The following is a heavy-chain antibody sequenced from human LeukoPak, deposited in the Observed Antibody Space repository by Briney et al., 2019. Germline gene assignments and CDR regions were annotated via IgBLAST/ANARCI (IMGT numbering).Heavy chain of an antibody. D-gene: IGHD2-2*02. CDR3: ARVDTVVVPSGITWFDP. CDR1: GYTFTGYY. CDR2: INPNSGGT. V-gene: IGHV1-2*02. J-gene: IGHJ5*02. Sequence: GSSVKVSCKASGYTFTGYYFLWVRQAPGQGLEWMGWINPNSGGTNKSQKVQGRVTMSRDTSISTAYMELSRLRSDDTAVYYCARVDTVVVPSGITWFDPWGQGTLVTVSS.